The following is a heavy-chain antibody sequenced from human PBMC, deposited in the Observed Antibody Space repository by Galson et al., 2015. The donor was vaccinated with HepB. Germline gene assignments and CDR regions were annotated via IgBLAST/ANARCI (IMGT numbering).Heavy chain of an antibody. V-gene: IGHV1-24*01. J-gene: IGHJ6*03. CDR2: FEAGDGER. D-gene: IGHD1-26*01. CDR3: LISGTTLAYMDV. CDR1: GYGYTLTDLS. Sequence: SVKVSCKVSGYGYTLTDLSMHWVRQAPGKGLEWIGGFEAGDGERLLAQRFQGRLTMTDDTATDTAYLELGSLTSEDTAVYYCLISGTTLAYMDVWGKGTTVTV.